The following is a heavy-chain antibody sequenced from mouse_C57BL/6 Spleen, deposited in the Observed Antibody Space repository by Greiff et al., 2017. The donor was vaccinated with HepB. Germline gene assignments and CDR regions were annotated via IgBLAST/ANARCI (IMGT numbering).Heavy chain of an antibody. V-gene: IGHV1-64*01. CDR3: ARYTYYGNYGFDY. D-gene: IGHD2-10*01. J-gene: IGHJ2*01. Sequence: QVQLQHPGAELVKPGASVKLSCKASGYTFTSYWMHWVKQRPGQGLEWIGMIHPNSGSTNYNEKFKSKATLTVDKSSSTAYMQLSSLTSEDSAVYYCARYTYYGNYGFDYWGQGTTLTVSS. CDR1: GYTFTSYW. CDR2: IHPNSGST.